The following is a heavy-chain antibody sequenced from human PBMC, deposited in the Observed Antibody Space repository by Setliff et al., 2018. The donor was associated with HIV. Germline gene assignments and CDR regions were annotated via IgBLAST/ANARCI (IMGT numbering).Heavy chain of an antibody. CDR1: GHTFSGYG. Sequence: GASVKVSCKASGHTFSGYGISWMRQAPGQGFEWLGWINAYNGDTNYAPKFQGRVTMTRDKSTSTAYMELRSLRSDDTAVYYCGRDRGWDRRYFEYWGQGTLVTVS. V-gene: IGHV1-18*01. CDR3: GRDRGWDRRYFEY. CDR2: INAYNGDT. D-gene: IGHD1-26*01. J-gene: IGHJ4*02.